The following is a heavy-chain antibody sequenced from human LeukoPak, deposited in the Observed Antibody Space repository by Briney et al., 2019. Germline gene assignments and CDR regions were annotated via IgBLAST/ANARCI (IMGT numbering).Heavy chain of an antibody. CDR1: GGSISSSSYY. CDR3: ARHAPGIAVAGIYY. D-gene: IGHD6-19*01. CDR2: IYYSGST. J-gene: IGHJ4*02. V-gene: IGHV4-39*01. Sequence: PSETLSLTCTVSGGSISSSSYYWGWIRQPPGKGLEWIGSIYYSGSTYYNPSLKSRVTISVGTSKNQFSLKLSSVTAADTAVYYCARHAPGIAVAGIYYWGQGTLVTVSS.